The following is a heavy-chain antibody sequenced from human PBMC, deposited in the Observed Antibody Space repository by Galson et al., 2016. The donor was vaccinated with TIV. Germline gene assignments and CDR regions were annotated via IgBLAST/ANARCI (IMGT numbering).Heavy chain of an antibody. CDR3: ASGVSSGSAWLDP. Sequence: QSGAEVKKPGESLRISCKGSGYRFTSYWINWVRQMPGKGLEWMGRIDPTDSYTNYSPSFQGHVTISADKSSTTAYLQWSSLKASDTAMYYCASGVSSGSAWLDPWGPGTPVTVSS. CDR1: GYRFTSYW. V-gene: IGHV5-10-1*01. CDR2: IDPTDSYT. J-gene: IGHJ5*02. D-gene: IGHD3-10*01.